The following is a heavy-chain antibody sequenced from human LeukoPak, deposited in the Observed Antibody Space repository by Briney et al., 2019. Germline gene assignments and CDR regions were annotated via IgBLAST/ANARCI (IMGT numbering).Heavy chain of an antibody. Sequence: ASVKVSCTASGYTFTDCYMHWVRQAPGQGLEWMGWINPNSGGTNYAQKFQGRVTMTSDTSISTAFMELSRLRSDDTAVYYCAREWGNGGTTMTQGYWGQGTLVTVSS. D-gene: IGHD3-22*01. CDR1: GYTFTDCY. V-gene: IGHV1-2*02. CDR3: AREWGNGGTTMTQGY. J-gene: IGHJ4*02. CDR2: INPNSGGT.